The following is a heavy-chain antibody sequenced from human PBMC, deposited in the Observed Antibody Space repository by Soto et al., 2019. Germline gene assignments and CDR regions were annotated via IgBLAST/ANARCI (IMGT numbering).Heavy chain of an antibody. CDR3: ARDRIAVAGTCDY. J-gene: IGHJ4*02. Sequence: SETLSLTCAVSGGSISSSNWWSWVRQPPGKGLEWIGEIYHSGSTNYNPSLKSRVTISVDKSKNQFSLQLSSVTAEDTAVYYCARDRIAVAGTCDYWGQGTLVTVSS. D-gene: IGHD6-19*01. CDR1: GGSISSSNW. V-gene: IGHV4-4*02. CDR2: IYHSGST.